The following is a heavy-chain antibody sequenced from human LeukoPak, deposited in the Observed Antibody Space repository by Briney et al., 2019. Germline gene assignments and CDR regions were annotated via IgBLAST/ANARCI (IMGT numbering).Heavy chain of an antibody. CDR1: GYSSTNYG. D-gene: IGHD6-13*01. V-gene: IGHV1-18*01. CDR2: IHIYRGNT. CDR3: ARDVGITVADSFDP. Sequence: ASVKVSCKASGYSSTNYGISWVRQAPGQGLEWMGWIHIYRGNTNYAQKFQGRVTMTTDTSTGTVYMEVRGLRSDDTAMYYCARDVGITVADSFDPWGQGTLVTVSS. J-gene: IGHJ5*02.